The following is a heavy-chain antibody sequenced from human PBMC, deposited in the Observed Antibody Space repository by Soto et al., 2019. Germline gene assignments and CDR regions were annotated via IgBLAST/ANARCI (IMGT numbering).Heavy chain of an antibody. D-gene: IGHD2-2*01. J-gene: IGHJ6*02. CDR2: INSDGSKI. CDR3: ARAGPSPSYQYPLDV. Sequence: GGSLRLSCAASGFSFSTYWIHWVRQAPGKGLVWVSRINSDGSKIDYADSVKGRFTISRDNARNTLNLQMNSLTAEDTAIYYCARAGPSPSYQYPLDVWGQGTTVPVSS. CDR1: GFSFSTYW. V-gene: IGHV3-74*01.